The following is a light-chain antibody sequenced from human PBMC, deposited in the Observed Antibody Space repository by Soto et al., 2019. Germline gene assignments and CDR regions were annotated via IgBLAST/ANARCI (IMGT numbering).Light chain of an antibody. J-gene: IGKJ1*01. CDR1: QTISSW. Sequence: DIQMTQSPSTLSGSVGDRVTITCRASQTISSWLAWYQQKPGKAPKLLIYKASSLESGVPSRFSGSGSGTEFTLTISSLQPDDFATYYCQQSYNTPLTFGQGTKVDIK. V-gene: IGKV1-5*03. CDR3: QQSYNTPLT. CDR2: KAS.